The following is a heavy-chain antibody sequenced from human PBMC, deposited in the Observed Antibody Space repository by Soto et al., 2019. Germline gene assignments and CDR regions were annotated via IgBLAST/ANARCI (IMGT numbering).Heavy chain of an antibody. D-gene: IGHD1-1*01. CDR2: ISGSGGST. CDR1: GLTFSSFA. J-gene: IGHJ4*02. Sequence: EVQLLESGGGEVQPGGSLRLSCAASGLTFSSFAMSWVRQAPGKGLEWVSGISGSGGSTYHADSVKGRFIISRDTSKNTLYLQLNTLRADDTAVYYCAKDKPGTTSFDYWGQGTLVTVSS. V-gene: IGHV3-23*01. CDR3: AKDKPGTTSFDY.